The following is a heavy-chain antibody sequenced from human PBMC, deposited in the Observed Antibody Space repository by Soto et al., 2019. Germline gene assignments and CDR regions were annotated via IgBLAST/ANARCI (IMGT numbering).Heavy chain of an antibody. CDR1: GFTFSTYS. D-gene: IGHD2-15*01. J-gene: IGHJ6*02. V-gene: IGHV3-21*01. Sequence: GSLRLSCAASGFTFSTYSMNWVRQAPGKGLEWVSSISSSSYIYYADSVKGRFTISRDNAKNSLYLQMNSLRAEDTAVYYCAREKSHLRVLLAANVYYCYGKAVSGQG. CDR3: AREKSHLRVLLAANVYYCYGKAV. CDR2: ISSSSYI.